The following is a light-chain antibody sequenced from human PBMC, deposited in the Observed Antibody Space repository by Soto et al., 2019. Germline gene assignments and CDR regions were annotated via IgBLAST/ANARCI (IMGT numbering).Light chain of an antibody. CDR1: SSDIGVYNY. Sequence: QSALTQPASVSGSSGQSITISCTGTSSDIGVYNYVSWYQHFPGKAPKLMIYEVSNRPSGVSNRFSGSKSGSTASLTISGLQAEDEAYYYCTSYTSSSSVVFGGGTQLTVL. CDR2: EVS. V-gene: IGLV2-14*01. J-gene: IGLJ2*01. CDR3: TSYTSSSSVV.